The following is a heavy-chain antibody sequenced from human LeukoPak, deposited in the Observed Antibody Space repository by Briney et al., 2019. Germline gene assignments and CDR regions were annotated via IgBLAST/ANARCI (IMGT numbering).Heavy chain of an antibody. Sequence: GGSLRLPCAASGFTFSSYSMNWVRQAPGKGLEGVSSIRSCSSHIYYADSVKGRFTISRDNAKNSLYLQMDSLRAEDTAVYYCARGVDTTMALRGGMDVWGQGTTVTVSS. V-gene: IGHV3-21*01. CDR2: IRSCSSHI. J-gene: IGHJ6*01. D-gene: IGHD5-18*01. CDR3: ARGVDTTMALRGGMDV. CDR1: GFTFSSYS.